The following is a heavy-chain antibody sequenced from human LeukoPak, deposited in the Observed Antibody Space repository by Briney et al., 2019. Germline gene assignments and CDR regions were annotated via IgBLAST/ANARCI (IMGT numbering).Heavy chain of an antibody. D-gene: IGHD6-19*01. CDR1: GYSFTSYW. CDR2: IDPGDSYT. J-gene: IGHJ3*02. V-gene: IGHV5-10-1*01. CDR3: ARHVVNIAVAEIAFDI. Sequence: GESLKISCKGSGYSFTSYWISWVRQMPGKGLEWMGKIDPGDSYTNFSPSFQGHVTISADKSISTAYLQWSSLRASDTAMYYCARHVVNIAVAEIAFDIWGQGTMVTVSS.